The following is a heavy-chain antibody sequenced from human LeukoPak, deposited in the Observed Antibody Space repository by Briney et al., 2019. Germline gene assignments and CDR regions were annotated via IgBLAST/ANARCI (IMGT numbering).Heavy chain of an antibody. CDR1: GFTFSSYG. CDR3: VRDVL. D-gene: IGHD3-10*02. CDR2: ISGSGSST. Sequence: HTGGSLRLSCAASGFTFSSYGMSWVRQAPGKGLEWVSAISGSGSSTYYADFVKGRFTIARDNSKNTLYLQMNSLRADDTAVYYCVRDVLWGQGTMVTVSS. V-gene: IGHV3-23*01. J-gene: IGHJ3*01.